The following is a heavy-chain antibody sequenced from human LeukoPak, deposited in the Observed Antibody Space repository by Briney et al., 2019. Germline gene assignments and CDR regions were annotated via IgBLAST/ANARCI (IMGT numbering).Heavy chain of an antibody. D-gene: IGHD3-10*01. CDR1: GGTFSSYA. V-gene: IGHV1-69*13. CDR3: ARDRITMVRGVLNWFDP. J-gene: IGHJ5*02. CDR2: IIPIFGTA. Sequence: GASVKVSCKASGGTFSSYAISWVRQAPGQGLEWMGGIIPIFGTANYAQKFQGRVTITADESTSTAYMELSSLRSEDTAVSYCARDRITMVRGVLNWFDPWGQGTLVTVSS.